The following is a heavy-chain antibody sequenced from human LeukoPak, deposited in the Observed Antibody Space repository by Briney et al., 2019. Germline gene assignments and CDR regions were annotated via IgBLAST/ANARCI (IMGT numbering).Heavy chain of an antibody. Sequence: GASVKVSCKASGYTFTAYSMHWVRQAPGQGLEYMGWINPNSGDTNYAQKFQGRVTMTRDTSMSTAYMELRSLRSDDTAVYYCARDSFYGSGSYSTDYWGQGTLVTVSS. V-gene: IGHV1-2*02. CDR3: ARDSFYGSGSYSTDY. J-gene: IGHJ4*02. D-gene: IGHD3-10*01. CDR2: INPNSGDT. CDR1: GYTFTAYS.